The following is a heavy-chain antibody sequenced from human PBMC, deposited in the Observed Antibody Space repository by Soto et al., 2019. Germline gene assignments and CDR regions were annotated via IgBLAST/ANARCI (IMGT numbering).Heavy chain of an antibody. J-gene: IGHJ4*02. D-gene: IGHD3-10*01. CDR3: TRGPRPSSVGTGAF. V-gene: IGHV3-74*01. CDR2: ISDDGSRA. Sequence: GGSLRLSCTASGFTFSMYWMHWVRQVPGKGPEWVSRISDDGSRADYADSVKGRFTISRDNANNTLYLEMHVLRADDTAVYYCTRGPRPSSVGTGAFWGQGTPVTVSS. CDR1: GFTFSMYW.